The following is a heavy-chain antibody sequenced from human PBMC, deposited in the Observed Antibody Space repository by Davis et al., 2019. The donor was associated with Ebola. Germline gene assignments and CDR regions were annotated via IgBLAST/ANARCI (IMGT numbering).Heavy chain of an antibody. CDR3: ARGRGYCSSTSCSGGWFDP. CDR1: GGTFSSYA. D-gene: IGHD2-2*03. J-gene: IGHJ5*02. CDR2: IIPIFGTA. Sequence: SVKVSCKASGGTFSSYAISWVRQAPGQGLEWMGGIIPIFGTANYAQKFQGRVTITADESTSTAYMELSSLRSEDTAVYYCARGRGYCSSTSCSGGWFDPWGQGTLVTVSS. V-gene: IGHV1-69*13.